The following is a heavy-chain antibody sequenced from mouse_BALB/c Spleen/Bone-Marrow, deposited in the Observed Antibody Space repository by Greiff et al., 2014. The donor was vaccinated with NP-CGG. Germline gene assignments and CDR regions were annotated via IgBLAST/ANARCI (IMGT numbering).Heavy chain of an antibody. CDR2: IDPSDSYT. Sequence: ESGAELVKPGASVKMSCKASGYTFTSYWMHWVKQRPGQGLEWIGVIDPSDSYTSYNQKFKGKATLTVDTSSSTAYMQLSSLTSEDSAVYYCTRSRDYGNWFAYWGQGTLVTVSA. V-gene: IGHV1S127*01. CDR3: TRSRDYGNWFAY. J-gene: IGHJ3*01. CDR1: GYTFTSYW. D-gene: IGHD2-1*01.